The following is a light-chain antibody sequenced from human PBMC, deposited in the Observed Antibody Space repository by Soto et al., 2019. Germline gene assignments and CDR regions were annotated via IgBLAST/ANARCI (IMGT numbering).Light chain of an antibody. CDR3: HQRNT. CDR2: DTT. Sequence: VLTQSPVTLSLSPGDRATLSCRASQSVSTYLAWYLQVPGQPPRLLIYDTTNRAAGIPPRFSGSRSVTDFTLTISSVEPEDFALYYCHQRNTFGQGTRLEIK. CDR1: QSVSTY. V-gene: IGKV3-11*01. J-gene: IGKJ5*01.